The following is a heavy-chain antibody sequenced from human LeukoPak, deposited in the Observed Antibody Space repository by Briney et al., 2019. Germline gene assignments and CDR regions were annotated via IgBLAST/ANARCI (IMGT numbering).Heavy chain of an antibody. D-gene: IGHD3-3*01. J-gene: IGHJ6*02. CDR3: AKDLDFWSGYLFVGMDV. V-gene: IGHV3-23*01. CDR2: ISGSGGST. CDR1: GFTFSSYA. Sequence: GGSLRLSCAASGFTFSSYAMSWVRQAPGKGLEWVSAISGSGGSTYYADSVKGRFTISRDNSKNTLYLQMNGLRAEDTAVYYCAKDLDFWSGYLFVGMDVWGQGTTVTVSS.